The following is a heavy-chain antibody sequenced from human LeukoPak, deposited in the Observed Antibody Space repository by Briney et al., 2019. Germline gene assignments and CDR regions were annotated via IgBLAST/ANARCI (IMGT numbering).Heavy chain of an antibody. V-gene: IGHV1-46*02. CDR1: GYTFNNYY. CDR3: AREDQTYYYDSSGSDFDY. CDR2: INPSGGST. J-gene: IGHJ4*02. D-gene: IGHD3-22*01. Sequence: ASVKVSCKASGYTFNNYYMHWVRQAPGQGLEWMGIINPSGGSTSYAQKFQGRVTMTRDTSTSTVYMELSSLRSEDTAVYYCAREDQTYYYDSSGSDFDYWGQGTLVTVSS.